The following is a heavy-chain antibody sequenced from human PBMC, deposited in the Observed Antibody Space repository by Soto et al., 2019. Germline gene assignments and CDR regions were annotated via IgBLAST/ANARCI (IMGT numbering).Heavy chain of an antibody. CDR2: ISYDGSNK. Sequence: QVQLVESGGGVVQLGRSLRLSCAASGFTFSSYGMHWVRQAPGKGLEWVAVISYDGSNKYYADSVKGRFTISRDNSKNTLYLQMNSLRAEDTAVYYCAKDWRDSSGYYFEYFQHWGQGTLVTVSS. CDR3: AKDWRDSSGYYFEYFQH. D-gene: IGHD3-22*01. J-gene: IGHJ1*01. V-gene: IGHV3-30*18. CDR1: GFTFSSYG.